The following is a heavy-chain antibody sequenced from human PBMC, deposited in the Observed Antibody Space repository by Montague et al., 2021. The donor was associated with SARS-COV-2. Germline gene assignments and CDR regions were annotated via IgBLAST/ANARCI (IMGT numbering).Heavy chain of an antibody. CDR3: ARHLGVCFMLVVPRWFDL. V-gene: IGHV4-39*01. D-gene: IGHD3-22*01. CDR2: NGNT. Sequence: NGNTYYNPSLKSRVTISADTSKNQFSLKLRSVAAADTAVYYCARHLGVCFMLVVPRWFDLWGQGTLVTVSA. J-gene: IGHJ5*02.